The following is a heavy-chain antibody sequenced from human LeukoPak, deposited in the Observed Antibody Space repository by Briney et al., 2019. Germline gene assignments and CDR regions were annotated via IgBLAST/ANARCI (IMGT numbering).Heavy chain of an antibody. Sequence: GGSLRLSCAASGFTFTKYWMTWVRQAPGKGLEWVGNIKQDGSDKNCMDSVKGRFTISRDNTKNSVYLQMSSLRAEDTAVYYCAREVWGPEYWGQGTLVTVSS. D-gene: IGHD1-14*01. V-gene: IGHV3-7*01. CDR3: AREVWGPEY. CDR2: IKQDGSDK. J-gene: IGHJ4*02. CDR1: GFTFTKYW.